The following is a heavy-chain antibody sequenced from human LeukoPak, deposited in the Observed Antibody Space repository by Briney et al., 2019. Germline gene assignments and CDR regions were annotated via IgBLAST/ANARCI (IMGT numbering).Heavy chain of an antibody. CDR2: ISSSSSYI. CDR3: ARGCGGDCYSVDY. J-gene: IGHJ4*02. Sequence: GGSLRLSCAASGFTFSRYNMNWVRQAPGKGLEWVSSISSSSSYIFYADSVKGRFTLSRDNAKNSLYLQMNSLRAEDTAVYYCARGCGGDCYSVDYWGQGTLVTVSS. CDR1: GFTFSRYN. V-gene: IGHV3-21*01. D-gene: IGHD2-21*02.